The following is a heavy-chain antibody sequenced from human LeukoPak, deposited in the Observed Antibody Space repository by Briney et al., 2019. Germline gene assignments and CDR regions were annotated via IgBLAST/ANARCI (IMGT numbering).Heavy chain of an antibody. CDR3: AREGSGFSSIAAARGSNWFDP. V-gene: IGHV1-2*02. D-gene: IGHD6-13*01. J-gene: IGHJ5*02. CDR1: GYTFTGYY. CDR2: INPNSGGT. Sequence: ASVEVSCKASGYTFTGYYMHWVRQAPGQGLEWMGWINPNSGGTNYAQKFQGRVTMTRDTSISTAYMELSRLRSDDTAVYYCAREGSGFSSIAAARGSNWFDPWGQGTLVTVSS.